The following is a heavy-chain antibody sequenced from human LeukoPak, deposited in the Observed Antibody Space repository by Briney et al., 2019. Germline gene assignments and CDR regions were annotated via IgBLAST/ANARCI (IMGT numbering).Heavy chain of an antibody. CDR1: GGSVSSGSYY. CDR3: ARDRWFGA. Sequence: SETLSLTCTVSGGSVSSGSYYWSWIRQPPGKGLEWIGYIYYSGSTNYNPSLKSRVTISVDTSKNQLSLKLSSVTAADTAVYYCARDRWFGAWGQGTLVAVSS. V-gene: IGHV4-61*01. CDR2: IYYSGST. D-gene: IGHD3-10*01. J-gene: IGHJ4*02.